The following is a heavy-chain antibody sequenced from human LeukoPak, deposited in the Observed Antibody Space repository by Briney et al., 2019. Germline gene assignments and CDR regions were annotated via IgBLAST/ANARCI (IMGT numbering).Heavy chain of an antibody. CDR1: GYTFTGYY. CDR2: INPNSGGT. Sequence: GASVKVSCTASGYTFTGYYMHWVRQAPGQGLEWMGWINPNSGGTNYAEKVQGRVTMTRDTSISTAYMELSRLRSDDTAVYYCARDKAFSFDPWGQGTLVTVSS. CDR3: ARDKAFSFDP. V-gene: IGHV1-2*02. J-gene: IGHJ5*02.